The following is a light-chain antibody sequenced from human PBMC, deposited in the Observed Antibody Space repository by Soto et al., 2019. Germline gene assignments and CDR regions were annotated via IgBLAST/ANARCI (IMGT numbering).Light chain of an antibody. CDR2: EVV. CDR3: KSYAGSNNYV. J-gene: IGLJ1*01. Sequence: QSVLTQPPSASGSPGQSVTISCTGTKSDIGVYDFVSWYQHHPGKAPRLIIYEVVQRPSGVPDRFSGSKSGNTASLTVSGLQAADEADYFCKSYAGSNNYVFGSGTKVTVL. V-gene: IGLV2-8*01. CDR1: KSDIGVYDF.